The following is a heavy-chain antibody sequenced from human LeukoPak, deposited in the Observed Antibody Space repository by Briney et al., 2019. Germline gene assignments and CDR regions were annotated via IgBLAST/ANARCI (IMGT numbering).Heavy chain of an antibody. D-gene: IGHD2-15*01. J-gene: IGHJ5*02. CDR1: GFTFSYVY. V-gene: IGHV3-11*04. CDR3: AKVRLVVVAATDNNWFDP. CDR2: ISGSGTNI. Sequence: PGGSLRLSCAASGFTFSYVYMTWIRQAPGKGLEWVSYISGSGTNIFYADSVKGRFTISRDNAKSSLYLQMNSLRAEDTAVYYCAKVRLVVVAATDNNWFDPWGQGTLVTVSP.